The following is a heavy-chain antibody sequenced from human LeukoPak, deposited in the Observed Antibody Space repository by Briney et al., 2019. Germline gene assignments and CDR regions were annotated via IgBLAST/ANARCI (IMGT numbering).Heavy chain of an antibody. Sequence: AASVKVSCKASGGTFSSYAISWVRQAPGQGLERMGWIKPDSGDTRTAQKFQGRVTMTRDTSISTAYMELSRLRYDDTAVYYCATNILVRDIINWFDPWGQGTLVTVSS. D-gene: IGHD3-10*01. V-gene: IGHV1-2*02. CDR2: IKPDSGDT. J-gene: IGHJ5*02. CDR3: ATNILVRDIINWFDP. CDR1: GGTFSSYA.